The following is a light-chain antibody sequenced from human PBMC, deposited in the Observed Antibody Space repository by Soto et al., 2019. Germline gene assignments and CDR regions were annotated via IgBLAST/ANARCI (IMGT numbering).Light chain of an antibody. CDR3: AAWDDSQGV. J-gene: IGLJ2*01. V-gene: IGLV1-47*01. Sequence: QLVLTQPPSASGTPGQRVTISCSGSSSNIGPNYVYWYQQLPGTAPKLLIYRNNQRPSGVPDRFSGSKSGTSASLAISGLRSEDEADYYCAAWDDSQGVFGGGTKLTVL. CDR2: RNN. CDR1: SSNIGPNY.